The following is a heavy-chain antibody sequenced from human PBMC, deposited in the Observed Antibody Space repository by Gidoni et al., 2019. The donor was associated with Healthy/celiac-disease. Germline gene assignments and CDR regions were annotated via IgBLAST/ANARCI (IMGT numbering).Heavy chain of an antibody. V-gene: IGHV3-23*01. Sequence: EVQLLESGGGLVQPGGSLRLSCAASGFTFSSYAMSWVRQAPGKGLEWVSAISGSGGSTYYADSVKGRFTISRDNSKNTLYLQMNSLRAEDTAVYYCAKRPSWGIAATGTYFDYWGQGTLVTVSS. CDR2: ISGSGGST. D-gene: IGHD6-13*01. CDR1: GFTFSSYA. J-gene: IGHJ4*02. CDR3: AKRPSWGIAATGTYFDY.